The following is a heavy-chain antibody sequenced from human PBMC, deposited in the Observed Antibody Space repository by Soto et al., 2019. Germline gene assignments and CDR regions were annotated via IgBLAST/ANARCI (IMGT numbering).Heavy chain of an antibody. J-gene: IGHJ4*02. CDR3: ATGPAVAGTIDY. V-gene: IGHV3-23*01. CDR2: ISGSGGST. D-gene: IGHD6-19*01. Sequence: GGSLRLSCAASGFTFSSYAMSWVRQAPGKGLEWVSAISGSGGSTYYADSVKGRFTISRDNSKNTLYLQMNSLRAEDTAVYYCATGPAVAGTIDYWGQGTLVTVSS. CDR1: GFTFSSYA.